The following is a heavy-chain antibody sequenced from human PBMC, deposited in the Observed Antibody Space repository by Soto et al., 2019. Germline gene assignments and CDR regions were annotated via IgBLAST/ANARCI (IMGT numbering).Heavy chain of an antibody. CDR1: GFTFSSYS. J-gene: IGHJ4*02. V-gene: IGHV3-48*01. CDR2: ISSSSSTI. D-gene: IGHD3-22*01. Sequence: GVSLRLSCAASGFTFSSYSMNWVRQAPGKGLEWVSYISSSSSTIYYADSVKGRFTISRDNAKNSLYLQMNSLRAEDTAVYYCARDQYDSSGYYETFDYWGQGTLVTVSS. CDR3: ARDQYDSSGYYETFDY.